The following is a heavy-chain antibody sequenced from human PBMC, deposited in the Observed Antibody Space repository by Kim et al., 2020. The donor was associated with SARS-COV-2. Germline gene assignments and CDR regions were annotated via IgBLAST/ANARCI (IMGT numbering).Heavy chain of an antibody. CDR2: ISYDGSNK. CDR1: GFTFSSYG. Sequence: GGSLRLSCAASGFTFSSYGMHWVRQAPGKGLEWVAVISYDGSNKYYADSVKGRFTISRDNSKNTLNLQMNSLRAEDTAVYYCAKDSRYSSSWYSRYYYYGMDVWGQGTTVTVSS. CDR3: AKDSRYSSSWYSRYYYYGMDV. D-gene: IGHD6-13*01. V-gene: IGHV3-30*18. J-gene: IGHJ6*02.